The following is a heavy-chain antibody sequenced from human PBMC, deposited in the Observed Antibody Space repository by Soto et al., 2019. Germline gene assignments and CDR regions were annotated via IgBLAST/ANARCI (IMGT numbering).Heavy chain of an antibody. J-gene: IGHJ4*02. CDR2: MYSGGTT. V-gene: IGHV3-53*01. D-gene: IGHD3-10*01. CDR3: AKKVNSGPGSQYFDY. Sequence: GESLKISCAASGLLVSNNYMSWVRQAPGKGLEWVSIMYSGGTTYYADSVEGRFTMSRDDSKNMVYLQMNSLRAEDTAIYYCAKKVNSGPGSQYFDYWGQGTLVTVSS. CDR1: GLLVSNNY.